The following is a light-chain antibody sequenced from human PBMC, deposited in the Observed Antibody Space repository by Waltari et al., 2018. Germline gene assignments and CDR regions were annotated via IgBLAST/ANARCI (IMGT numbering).Light chain of an antibody. Sequence: QPVLTQSSSASASLGSSVKLTCTLSSRHSSYIIARHQQQPGKAPRYLMKVEGSGSYNKGSGVPDRFSGSSSGADRYLTISNLQSEDEADYYCETRDSNTQGVFGGGTKLTVL. V-gene: IGLV4-60*03. CDR2: VEGSGSY. CDR1: SRHSSYI. J-gene: IGLJ3*02. CDR3: ETRDSNTQGV.